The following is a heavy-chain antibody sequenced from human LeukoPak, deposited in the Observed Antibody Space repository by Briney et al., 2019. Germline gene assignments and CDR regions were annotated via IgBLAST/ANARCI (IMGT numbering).Heavy chain of an antibody. CDR1: GFTFSSYW. J-gene: IGHJ4*02. CDR3: ARARPGIAAAADY. V-gene: IGHV3-74*01. D-gene: IGHD6-13*01. Sequence: PGGSLRLSCAASGFTFSSYWMHWVRQAPGKGLVWVSRINSDGSSTGYADSVKGRFTISRDNAKNTLYLQMNSLRAEDTAVYYCARARPGIAAAADYWGQGTLVTVSS. CDR2: INSDGSST.